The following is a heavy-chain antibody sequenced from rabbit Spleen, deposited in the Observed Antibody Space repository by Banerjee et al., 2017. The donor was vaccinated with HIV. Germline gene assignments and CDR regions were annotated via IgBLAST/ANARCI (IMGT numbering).Heavy chain of an antibody. CDR2: IYTGSTGST. V-gene: IGHV1S40*01. D-gene: IGHD1-1*01. CDR3: ARFASSGNYYSDFNL. J-gene: IGHJ4*01. CDR1: GFSFSSYYY. Sequence: QSLEESGGDLVKPGASLTLTCTASGFSFSSYYYMCWVRQAPGKGLEWIGCIYTGSTGSTYYASWAKGRFTISKTSSTTVALQVTSLTAADTATYFCARFASSGNYYSDFNLWGPGTLVTVS.